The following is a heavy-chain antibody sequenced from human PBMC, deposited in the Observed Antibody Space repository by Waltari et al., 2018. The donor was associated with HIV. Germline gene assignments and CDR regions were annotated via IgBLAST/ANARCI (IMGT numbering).Heavy chain of an antibody. CDR1: GGSISSYY. J-gene: IGHJ2*01. CDR2: IYYSGST. V-gene: IGHV4-59*01. D-gene: IGHD2-2*01. CDR3: ARLYCSSTSCYPYWYFDL. Sequence: QVQLQESGPGLVKPSETLSLTCTVSGGSISSYYWSWIRQPPGKGLEWIGYIYYSGSTNYNPSLKSRVTISVGTSKNQFSLKLSSVTAADTAVYYCARLYCSSTSCYPYWYFDLWGRGTLVTVSS.